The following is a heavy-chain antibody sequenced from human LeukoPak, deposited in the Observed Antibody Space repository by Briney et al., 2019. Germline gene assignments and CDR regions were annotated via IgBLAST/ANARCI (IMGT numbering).Heavy chain of an antibody. CDR1: GGTFSSYA. Sequence: SVKVSCKASGGTFSSYAISWVRQAPGQGLEWMGRIIPIFGTANYAQKFQGRVTITADESTSTAYMELSSLRSEDTAVYYCARDLPYSSGTRVDMDVWGKGTTVTVSS. CDR3: ARDLPYSSGTRVDMDV. J-gene: IGHJ6*03. D-gene: IGHD6-19*01. V-gene: IGHV1-69*13. CDR2: IIPIFGTA.